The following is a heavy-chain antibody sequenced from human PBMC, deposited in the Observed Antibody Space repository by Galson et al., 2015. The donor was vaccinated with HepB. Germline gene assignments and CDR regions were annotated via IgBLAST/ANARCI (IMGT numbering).Heavy chain of an antibody. D-gene: IGHD3-10*01. CDR1: GFTLSSYS. Sequence: SLRLSCAASGFTLSSYSMNWVRQAPGKGLEWVASISPSSSHIKYADSVKGRFSISRDSAKNSVYLQMNSLRAEDTAVYYCVRDLLFGEFTNWFDPWGQGTLVTVSS. CDR2: ISPSSSHI. CDR3: VRDLLFGEFTNWFDP. J-gene: IGHJ5*02. V-gene: IGHV3-21*01.